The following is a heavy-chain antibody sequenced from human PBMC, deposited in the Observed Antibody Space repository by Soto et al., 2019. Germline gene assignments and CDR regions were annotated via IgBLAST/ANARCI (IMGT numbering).Heavy chain of an antibody. D-gene: IGHD3-10*01. CDR3: ARGGSGSYHWFDP. CDR1: GGTFSSYA. CDR2: IIPIFGTA. Sequence: SVKVSCKASGGTFSSYAISWVRQAPGQGLEWMGGIIPIFGTANYAQKFQGRVTITADKSTSTAYMELSSLRSEDTAVYYCARGGSGSYHWFDPWGQGTLLIVSS. J-gene: IGHJ5*02. V-gene: IGHV1-69*06.